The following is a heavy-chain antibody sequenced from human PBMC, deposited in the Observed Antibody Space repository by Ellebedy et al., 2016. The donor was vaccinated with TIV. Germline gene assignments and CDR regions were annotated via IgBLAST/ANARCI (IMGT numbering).Heavy chain of an antibody. Sequence: GESLKISCAASGFTFSSFGMNWVRQASGKGLEWVSSIDSSSTYIYYADSVKGRFTISRDNAKNSLYLHMNSPRAEDTAVYYCARSTVINPEGDAYDIWGQGTKVTVSS. CDR1: GFTFSSFG. CDR2: IDSSSTYI. V-gene: IGHV3-21*06. D-gene: IGHD4-23*01. J-gene: IGHJ3*02. CDR3: ARSTVINPEGDAYDI.